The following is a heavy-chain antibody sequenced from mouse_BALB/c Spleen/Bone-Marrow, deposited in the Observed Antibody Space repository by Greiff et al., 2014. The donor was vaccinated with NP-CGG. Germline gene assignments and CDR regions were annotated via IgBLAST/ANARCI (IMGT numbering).Heavy chain of an antibody. CDR3: ARFPMDY. V-gene: IGHV7-3*02. Sequence: EVKLMESGGGLVQPGGSRRLSCTTSGFTFTDYYMSWVRQPPGKALEWLAFIRNKAYGYTTEYSASVRGRFTISRDNSQSSLYLQVNTLRAEDSATYYCARFPMDYWGQGTSVTVSS. CDR2: IRNKAYGYTT. J-gene: IGHJ4*01. CDR1: GFTFTDYY.